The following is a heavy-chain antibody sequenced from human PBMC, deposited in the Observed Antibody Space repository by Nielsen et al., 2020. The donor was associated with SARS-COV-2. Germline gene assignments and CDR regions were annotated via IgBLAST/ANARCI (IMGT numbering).Heavy chain of an antibody. CDR2: IYHSGST. J-gene: IGHJ3*02. CDR3: ARAFSSWIVVVINAFDI. Sequence: SETLSLTCAVSGGSISSSNWWRWVRQPPGQGLAWIGEIYHSGSTNYNPSLKSRVTISVDKSKNQFSLKLSSVTAADTAVYYCARAFSSWIVVVINAFDIWGQGTMVTVSS. CDR1: GGSISSSNW. V-gene: IGHV4-4*02. D-gene: IGHD3-22*01.